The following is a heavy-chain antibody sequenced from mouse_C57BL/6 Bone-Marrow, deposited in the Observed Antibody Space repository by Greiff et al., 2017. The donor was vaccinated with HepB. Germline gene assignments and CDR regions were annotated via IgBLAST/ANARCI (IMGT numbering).Heavy chain of an antibody. Sequence: EVKVVESGGGLVQPGGSLKLSCAASGFTFSDYYMYWVRQTPEKRLEWVAYISNGGGSTYYPDTVKGRFTISRDNAKNTLYLQMSRLKSEDTAMYYCARHYYGSSSWHYFDYWGQGTTLTVSS. D-gene: IGHD1-1*01. CDR3: ARHYYGSSSWHYFDY. V-gene: IGHV5-12*01. J-gene: IGHJ2*01. CDR1: GFTFSDYY. CDR2: ISNGGGST.